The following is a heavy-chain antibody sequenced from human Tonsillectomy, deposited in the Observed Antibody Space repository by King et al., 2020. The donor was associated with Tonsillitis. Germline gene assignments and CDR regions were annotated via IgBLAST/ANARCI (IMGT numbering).Heavy chain of an antibody. J-gene: IGHJ6*02. D-gene: IGHD6-19*01. CDR2: ISYEGNNK. CDR3: AKDTSGWYPPRVYYYYGMDV. CDR1: GFTFSSYG. V-gene: IGHV3-30*18. Sequence: HVQLVESGGGVVQPGRSLRLSCAASGFTFSSYGMHWVRQAPGKGLEWVAVISYEGNNKYYVDSVKGRFTISRDNSKNTLYLQMNSLRAEDTAVYYCAKDTSGWYPPRVYYYYGMDVWGQGTTVTVSS.